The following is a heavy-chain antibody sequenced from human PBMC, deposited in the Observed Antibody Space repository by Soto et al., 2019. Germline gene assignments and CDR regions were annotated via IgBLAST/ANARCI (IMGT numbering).Heavy chain of an antibody. Sequence: PSETLSLTCTVSGGSISSYYRSWIRQPPGKGLEWIGYIYYSGSTNYNPSLKSRVTISVDTSKNQFSLKLSSVTAADTAVYYCARNQIDYGDSFPYYYYGMDVWGQGTTVTVSS. CDR3: ARNQIDYGDSFPYYYYGMDV. CDR2: IYYSGST. D-gene: IGHD4-17*01. CDR1: GGSISSYY. J-gene: IGHJ6*02. V-gene: IGHV4-59*01.